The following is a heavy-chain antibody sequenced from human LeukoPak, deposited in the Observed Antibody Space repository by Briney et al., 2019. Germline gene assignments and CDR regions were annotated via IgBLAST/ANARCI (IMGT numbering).Heavy chain of an antibody. J-gene: IGHJ5*02. V-gene: IGHV4-39*01. D-gene: IGHD4-17*01. CDR1: GGSISSSSYY. CDR3: ARAAPYGDYGYPFDP. CDR2: IYYSGST. Sequence: SETLSLTCTVSGGSISSSSYYWGWIRQPPGKGLEWIGSIYYSGSTYYNPSLKSRVTISVDTSKNQFSLKLSSVTAADTAVYYCARAAPYGDYGYPFDPWGQGTLVTVSS.